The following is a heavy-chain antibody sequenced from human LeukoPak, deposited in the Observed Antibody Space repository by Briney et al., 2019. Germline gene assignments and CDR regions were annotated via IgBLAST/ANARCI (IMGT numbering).Heavy chain of an antibody. CDR3: AAQPDF. CDR2: INHSGST. Sequence: SETLSLTCAVYGGSFSGYYWSWIRQPPGKGLEWIGEINHSGSTNYNPSLKSRVTISVDTSKNQFSLKLSSVTAADTAVYYCAAQPDFWGQGTLVTVSS. V-gene: IGHV4-34*01. J-gene: IGHJ4*02. CDR1: GGSFSGYY.